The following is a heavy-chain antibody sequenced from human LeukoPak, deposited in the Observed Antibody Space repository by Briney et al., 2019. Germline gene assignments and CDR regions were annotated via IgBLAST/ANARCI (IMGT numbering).Heavy chain of an antibody. V-gene: IGHV3-48*01. J-gene: IGHJ4*02. CDR3: ARDFGSGRRWFDY. CDR1: GFTFSSYG. CDR2: ISSSGTTI. D-gene: IGHD4-23*01. Sequence: GGSLRLSCAASGFTFSSYGMSWVRQAPGKGLEWISYISSSGTTIYYTDSVKGRFTISRDNAKNSLSLQMNGLRADDTAVYYCARDFGSGRRWFDYWGRGTLVTVSS.